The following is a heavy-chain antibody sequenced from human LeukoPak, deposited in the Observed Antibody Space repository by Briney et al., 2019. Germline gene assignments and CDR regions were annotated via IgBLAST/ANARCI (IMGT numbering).Heavy chain of an antibody. D-gene: IGHD3-3*01. CDR3: TTTARYYDFWSGYSPILFDY. CDR1: GFTFSSYA. CDR2: IKSKTDGGTT. Sequence: GGSLRLSCAASGFTFSSYAMSWVRQAPGKGLEWVGRIKSKTDGGTTDYAAPVKGRFTISRDDSKNTLYLQMNSMNTEDTAVYYCTTTARYYDFWSGYSPILFDYWGQGTLVTVSS. J-gene: IGHJ4*02. V-gene: IGHV3-15*01.